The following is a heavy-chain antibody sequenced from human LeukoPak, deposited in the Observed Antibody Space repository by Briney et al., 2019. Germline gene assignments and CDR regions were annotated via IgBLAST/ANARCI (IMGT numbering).Heavy chain of an antibody. J-gene: IGHJ5*02. CDR1: GYSFTNYW. V-gene: IGHV5-51*01. Sequence: GESLKISCKGSGYSFTNYWIGWVRQMPGKGLEWMGIIYPGDSDTRYSPSFQGQVTISADKSISTAYLQWSSLKASDTAMYYCARHFRYSSSWGRFGPWGQGTLVTVSS. D-gene: IGHD6-6*01. CDR3: ARHFRYSSSWGRFGP. CDR2: IYPGDSDT.